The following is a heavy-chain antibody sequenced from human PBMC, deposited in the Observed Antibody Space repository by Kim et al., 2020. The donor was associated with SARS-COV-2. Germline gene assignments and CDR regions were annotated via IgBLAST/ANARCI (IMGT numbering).Heavy chain of an antibody. CDR1: GYTFTGYY. D-gene: IGHD6-13*01. CDR2: INPNSGGT. V-gene: IGHV1-2*02. J-gene: IGHJ6*02. CDR3: ARAGGAAAGISYYGMDV. Sequence: ASVKVSCKASGYTFTGYYMHWVRQAPGQGLEWMGWINPNSGGTNYAQKFQGRVTMPRDTSISTAYMELSRLRSDDTAGYYCARAGGAAAGISYYGMDVWGQGTTVTVSS.